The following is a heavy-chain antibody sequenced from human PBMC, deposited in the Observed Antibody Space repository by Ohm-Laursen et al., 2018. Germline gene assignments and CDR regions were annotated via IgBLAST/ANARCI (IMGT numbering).Heavy chain of an antibody. D-gene: IGHD2-21*01. CDR2: ISGGGGST. V-gene: IGHV3-23*01. CDR3: VWTSHI. CDR1: GFTFNTYA. J-gene: IGHJ3*02. Sequence: GSLRLSCSASGFTFNTYAMNWVRQAPGKGLEWISAISGGGGSTYYADSVKGHFTISRDNSKSTLYLQMNSLRAEDTAVYYCVWTSHIWGQGTMVTVSS.